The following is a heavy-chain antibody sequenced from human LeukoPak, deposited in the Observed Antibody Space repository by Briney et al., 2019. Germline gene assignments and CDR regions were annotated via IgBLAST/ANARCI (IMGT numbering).Heavy chain of an antibody. CDR3: ARDGALKDSSSWYVHYFDY. D-gene: IGHD6-13*01. CDR1: GFTFSSYA. Sequence: PGGSLRLSCAASGFTFSSYAMHWVRQPPGKGLEWVAVISYDGSNKYYADSVKGRFTISRDNSKNTLYLQMNSLRAEDTAGYYCARDGALKDSSSWYVHYFDYWGQGTLVTVSS. J-gene: IGHJ4*02. V-gene: IGHV3-30*04. CDR2: ISYDGSNK.